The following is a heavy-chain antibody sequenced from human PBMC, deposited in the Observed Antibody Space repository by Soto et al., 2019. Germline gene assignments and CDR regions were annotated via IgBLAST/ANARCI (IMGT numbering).Heavy chain of an antibody. CDR1: GGSISSSSYY. D-gene: IGHD6-13*01. CDR2: IYYSGST. V-gene: IGHV4-39*01. Sequence: PSETLSLTCTVSGGSISSSSYYWGWIRQPPGKGLEWIGSIYYSGSTYYNPSLKSRVTISVDTSKNQFSLKLSSVTAADTAVYYCNTRISGDGGYSRYYYYYMDVWGKGTTVTVSS. J-gene: IGHJ6*03. CDR3: NTRISGDGGYSRYYYYYMDV.